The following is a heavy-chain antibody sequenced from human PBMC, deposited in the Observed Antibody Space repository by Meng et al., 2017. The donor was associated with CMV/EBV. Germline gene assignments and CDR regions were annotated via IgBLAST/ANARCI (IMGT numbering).Heavy chain of an antibody. CDR3: ARGLAARPWDY. CDR2: ISSSSSTI. Sequence: LSLTCAASGFTFSSYSMNWVRQAPGKGLEWVSYISSSSSTIYYADSVKGRFTISRDNAKNSLYLQMNSLRAEDTAVYYCARGLAARPWDYWGQGTLVTVSS. CDR1: GFTFSSYS. D-gene: IGHD6-6*01. J-gene: IGHJ4*02. V-gene: IGHV3-48*04.